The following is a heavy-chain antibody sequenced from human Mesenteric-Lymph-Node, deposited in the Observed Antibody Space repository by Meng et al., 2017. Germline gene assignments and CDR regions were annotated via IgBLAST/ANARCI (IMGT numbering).Heavy chain of an antibody. J-gene: IGHJ4*02. D-gene: IGHD5-24*01. V-gene: IGHV3-21*01. CDR3: ARNVRLRDGYNSDY. CDR2: ISSSSSYI. CDR1: GFTFRIYS. Sequence: EVQLVESGGGLFKPGGSLRLSCAASGFTFRIYSMNWVRQAPGKGLEWVSSISSSSSYIYYADSVKGRFTISRDNAKNSLYLQMNSLRAEDTAVYYCARNVRLRDGYNSDYWGQGTLVTVSS.